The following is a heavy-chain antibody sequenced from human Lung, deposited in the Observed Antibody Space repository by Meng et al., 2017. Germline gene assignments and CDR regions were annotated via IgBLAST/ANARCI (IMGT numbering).Heavy chain of an antibody. CDR3: ARGTRVSCTGVICYPFDF. V-gene: IGHV3-23*01. CDR2: TAATDGGT. J-gene: IGHJ4*02. CDR1: GFTFSNYA. Sequence: EVQLLESGGGLVQPGGSLRLSCAASGFTFSNYAMSWVRKAPEKGLEWVSATAATDGGTYHAASVRGRFTISRDNSKNTLSLQMNSLRADDTAIYYCARGTRVSCTGVICYPFDFWGQGTLVTVSS. D-gene: IGHD2-8*02.